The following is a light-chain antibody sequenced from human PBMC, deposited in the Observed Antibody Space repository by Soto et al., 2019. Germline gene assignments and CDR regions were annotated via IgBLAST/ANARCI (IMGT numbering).Light chain of an antibody. Sequence: QSALTQPPSASGSPGQSVTISCTGTSSDVGAYNYVSWYQQHPGKAPKLIIYEVSKRPSGVPDRFSGSKSGNTASLTVSGLQAEDEADYYRSSSAGNNLGVFGGGTKVTVL. CDR1: SSDVGAYNY. J-gene: IGLJ2*01. CDR2: EVS. CDR3: SSSAGNNLGV. V-gene: IGLV2-8*01.